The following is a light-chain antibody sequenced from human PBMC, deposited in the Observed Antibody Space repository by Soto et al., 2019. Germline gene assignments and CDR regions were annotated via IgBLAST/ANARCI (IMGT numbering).Light chain of an antibody. CDR1: QSVSSN. V-gene: IGKV3-15*01. CDR2: GAS. J-gene: IGKJ5*01. Sequence: EIVMTQSPATLSVSQGERATLSCRASQSVSSNLAWYQQKPGQAPRLLIYGASTRATGIPARFSGSGSGTEFTLTISSLQSEDFAVYYCQQYNNPRITFGQGTRLEVK. CDR3: QQYNNPRIT.